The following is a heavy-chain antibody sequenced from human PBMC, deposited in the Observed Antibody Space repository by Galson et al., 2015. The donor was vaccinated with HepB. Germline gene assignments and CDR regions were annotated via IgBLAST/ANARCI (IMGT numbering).Heavy chain of an antibody. CDR3: ARPPVGYNGSGTPLYYFDL. Sequence: SLRLSCAGSGFNFRNYSMNWVRQAPGKGLEWVSSISGRRTYIYYADSVKGRFTISRDNVKNLLYLQMHTLRAEDTAVYFCARPPVGYNGSGTPLYYFDLWGQGTLVSVSS. CDR1: GFNFRNYS. CDR2: ISGRRTYI. J-gene: IGHJ4*02. V-gene: IGHV3-21*01. D-gene: IGHD3-10*01.